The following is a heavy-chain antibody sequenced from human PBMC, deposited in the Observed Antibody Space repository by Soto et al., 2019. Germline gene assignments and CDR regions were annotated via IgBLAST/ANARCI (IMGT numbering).Heavy chain of an antibody. CDR1: GGSFSGYY. Sequence: SETLSLTCAVYGGSFSGYYWSWIRQPPGKGLEWIGEINHSGSTNYNPSLKSRVTISVDTSKNQITLKMSSVTAADTAVYYCARDHSYDFWSGYHKNNWFDPWGQGTLVTVSS. CDR3: ARDHSYDFWSGYHKNNWFDP. V-gene: IGHV4-34*01. D-gene: IGHD3-3*01. J-gene: IGHJ5*02. CDR2: INHSGST.